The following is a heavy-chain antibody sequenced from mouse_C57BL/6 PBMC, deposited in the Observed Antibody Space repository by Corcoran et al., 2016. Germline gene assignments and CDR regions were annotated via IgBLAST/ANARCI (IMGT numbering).Heavy chain of an antibody. CDR1: GYTFTSYG. CDR2: IYPRSGNT. Sequence: QVQLQQSGAELARPGASVKLSCKASGYTFTSYGISWVKQRTGQGLEWIGEIYPRSGNTYYNEKFKGKATLTADKSSSTAYMELRSLTSEDSAVYFCARGRVTTVVGDAMDYWGQGTSVTVPS. J-gene: IGHJ4*01. CDR3: ARGRVTTVVGDAMDY. D-gene: IGHD1-1*01. V-gene: IGHV1-81*01.